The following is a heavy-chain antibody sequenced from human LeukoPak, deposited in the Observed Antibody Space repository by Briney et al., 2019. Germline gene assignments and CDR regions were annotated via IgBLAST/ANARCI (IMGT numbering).Heavy chain of an antibody. J-gene: IGHJ5*02. Sequence: GSLRLSCAASGFTFSTYEMNWVRQAPGKGLEWIGSIYYSGSTYYNPSLKSRGTISVDTSKNQFSLKLSSVTAADTAVYYCARGRIAVAGRNWFDPWGQGTLVTVSS. CDR3: ARGRIAVAGRNWFDP. CDR1: GFTFSTYE. V-gene: IGHV4-39*07. D-gene: IGHD6-19*01. CDR2: IYYSGST.